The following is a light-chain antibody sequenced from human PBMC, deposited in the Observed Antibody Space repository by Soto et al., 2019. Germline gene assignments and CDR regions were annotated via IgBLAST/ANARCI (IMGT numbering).Light chain of an antibody. CDR1: HIFLYSSNNLNY. V-gene: IGKV4-1*01. Sequence: DIVITQSPDSLAVSLFEIATIKCKSIHIFLYSSNNLNYLAWYQQKPGQPPKLLIYWASTRESGVPDRFSGSGSGTDFTLTISSLQAEDVAVYYCQQYYSTPSITFGQGTRLEIK. J-gene: IGKJ5*01. CDR3: QQYYSTPSIT. CDR2: WAS.